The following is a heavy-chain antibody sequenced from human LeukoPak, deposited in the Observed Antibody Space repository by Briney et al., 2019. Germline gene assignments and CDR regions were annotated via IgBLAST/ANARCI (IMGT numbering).Heavy chain of an antibody. CDR1: GGSISSSSYY. V-gene: IGHV4-39*01. J-gene: IGHJ4*02. D-gene: IGHD3-22*01. Sequence: SETLSLTCTVSGGSISSSSYYWGWIRQPPGKGLEWIGSIYYSGSTYYNPSLKSRVTISVDTSKNQFSLKLSSVTAADTAVYYCASPDYYDSSGYYFLFDYWGQGTLVTVSS. CDR3: ASPDYYDSSGYYFLFDY. CDR2: IYYSGST.